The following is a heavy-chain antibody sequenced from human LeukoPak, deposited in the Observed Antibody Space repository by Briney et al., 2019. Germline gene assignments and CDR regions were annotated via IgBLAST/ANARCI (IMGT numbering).Heavy chain of an antibody. D-gene: IGHD6-19*01. J-gene: IGHJ4*02. CDR2: IWYDGSNK. V-gene: IGHV3-33*01. Sequence: GGSLRLSCAASGFTFSSYGMHWVRQAPGKGLEWVAVIWYDGSNKYYADSVKGRFTISRDNSKNTLYLQMNSLRAEDTAVYYCARDRGYSSGWGLWGQGTLVTVSS. CDR1: GFTFSSYG. CDR3: ARDRGYSSGWGL.